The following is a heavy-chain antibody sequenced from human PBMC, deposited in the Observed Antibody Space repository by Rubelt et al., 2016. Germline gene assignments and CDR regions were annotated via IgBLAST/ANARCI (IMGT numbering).Heavy chain of an antibody. J-gene: IGHJ4*02. CDR1: GFIFGDYA. V-gene: IGHV3-9*01. CDR2: ITWNSGSI. CDR3: VKVPSSWYPFFGS. D-gene: IGHD6-13*01. Sequence: SGQPGRSLRLSCTASGFIFGDYAMHWVRQSPGKGREWVSGITWNSGSIDYADSVKGRFTISRDNAKKSLSLQMNSLRTEDTALYYCVKVPSSWYPFFGSWGQGTLVTVSS.